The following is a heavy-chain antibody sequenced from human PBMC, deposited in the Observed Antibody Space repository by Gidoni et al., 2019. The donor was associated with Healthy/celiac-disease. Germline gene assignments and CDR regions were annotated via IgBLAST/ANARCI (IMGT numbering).Heavy chain of an antibody. V-gene: IGHV5-10-1*03. D-gene: IGHD3-16*01. CDR2: LDPSDSYT. CDR1: GYSFTSYW. CDR3: ARIGGSGLSYYYYMDV. Sequence: EVQLVQSGAEVIKHGESLRISCKGSGYSFTSYWISWVRQMPGKGLEWMGRLDPSDSYTNYSPSFQGHVTISADKSISTAYLQWSSLKASDTAMYYCARIGGSGLSYYYYMDVWGKGTTVTVSS. J-gene: IGHJ6*03.